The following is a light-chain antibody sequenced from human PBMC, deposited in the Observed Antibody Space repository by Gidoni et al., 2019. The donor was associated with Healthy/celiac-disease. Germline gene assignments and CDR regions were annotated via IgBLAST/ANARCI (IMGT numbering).Light chain of an antibody. CDR3: QQYNSYSYT. Sequence: DIQMTQSPSTLSASVGDRVTIPCRASQSISSWLAWYQQKPGKAPKLLIYKASSLESGVPSRFSGSGSGTEFTLTISSLQPDDFATYYCQQYNSYSYTFXXXTKLEIK. CDR2: KAS. V-gene: IGKV1-5*03. J-gene: IGKJ2*01. CDR1: QSISSW.